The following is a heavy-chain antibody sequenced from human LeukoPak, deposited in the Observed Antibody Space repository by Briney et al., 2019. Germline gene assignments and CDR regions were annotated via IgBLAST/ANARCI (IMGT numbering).Heavy chain of an antibody. D-gene: IGHD3-22*01. CDR2: IYPGDSDT. Sequence: NRGESLQISCKGSGYSFTSYWIGWVRPLPGKGLEWMGIIYPGDSDTRYSPSFQGQVTISADKSISTAYLQWSSLKASDTAMYYCARQPGVVAGDYWGQGTLVTVSS. V-gene: IGHV5-51*01. CDR1: GYSFTSYW. CDR3: ARQPGVVAGDY. J-gene: IGHJ4*02.